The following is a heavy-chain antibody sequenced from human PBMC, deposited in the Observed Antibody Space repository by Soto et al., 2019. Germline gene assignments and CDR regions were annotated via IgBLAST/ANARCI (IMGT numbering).Heavy chain of an antibody. D-gene: IGHD3-3*01. CDR1: GYTLTELS. V-gene: IGHV1-24*01. J-gene: IGHJ6*02. CDR3: ATDTGGLRFLEWLTQHPRSGIAV. Sequence: ASVKVSCKVSGYTLTELSMHWVRQAPGKGLEWMGGFDPEDGETIYAQKFQGRVTMTEDTSTDTAYMELSSLRSEDTAVYYCATDTGGLRFLEWLTQHPRSGIAVWGQGNPVTV. CDR2: FDPEDGET.